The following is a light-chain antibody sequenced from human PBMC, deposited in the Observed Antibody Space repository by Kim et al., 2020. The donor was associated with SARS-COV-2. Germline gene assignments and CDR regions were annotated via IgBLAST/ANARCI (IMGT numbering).Light chain of an antibody. CDR3: QSADSSGGWV. J-gene: IGLJ3*02. CDR1: ALPKQY. Sequence: VSPGQTARITCSGDALPKQYAYWYQQKPGQAPVLVIYKDSERPSGIPERFSGSSSGTTVTLTISGVQAEDEADYYCQSADSSGGWVFGGGTQLTVL. V-gene: IGLV3-25*03. CDR2: KDS.